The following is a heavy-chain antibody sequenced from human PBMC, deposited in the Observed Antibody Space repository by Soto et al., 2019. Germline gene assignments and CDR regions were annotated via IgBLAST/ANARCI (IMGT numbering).Heavy chain of an antibody. CDR1: GYSFAGYW. CDR2: IDPSDSQT. CDR3: ARQIYESDTGTNFQYYFES. V-gene: IGHV5-10-1*01. D-gene: IGHD2-8*01. J-gene: IGHJ4*02. Sequence: PGESLKISCKGSGYSFAGYWITLVRQNPWKGLEWMGRIDPSDSQTYYSPSFRGHVTISVTKSITTVFLQWRSLRASDTAMYYCARQIYESDTGTNFQYYFESWGQGTTLTVSS.